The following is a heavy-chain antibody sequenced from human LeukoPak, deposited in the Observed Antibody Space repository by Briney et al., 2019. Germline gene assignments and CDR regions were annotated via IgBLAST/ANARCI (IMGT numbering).Heavy chain of an antibody. CDR1: GFVFSTYT. J-gene: IGHJ4*02. V-gene: IGHV3-23*01. D-gene: IGHD5-18*01. Sequence: QTGGSLRLSCAASGFVFSTYTMNWVRQATGKGLEWVSSITGSSGHTYFADSVKGRFTISRDNSKNTLYLQMNSLRGEDTAIYYCAKGSQILDSWGQGSVVTVSS. CDR3: AKGSQILDS. CDR2: ITGSSGHT.